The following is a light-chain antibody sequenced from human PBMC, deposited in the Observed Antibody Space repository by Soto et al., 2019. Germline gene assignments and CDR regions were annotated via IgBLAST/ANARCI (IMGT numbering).Light chain of an antibody. J-gene: IGLJ2*01. CDR1: SSDVGGYNY. CDR3: SSYTSSSTPHVV. CDR2: DVS. Sequence: QSALTQPASVSGSPGQSITISCTGTSSDVGGYNYVSWYQQHPGKAPKLMIYDVSNRPSGVSNRFSGSKSGNTAAPTISGRQAEDEADYYCSSYTSSSTPHVVFGGGTKLTVL. V-gene: IGLV2-14*01.